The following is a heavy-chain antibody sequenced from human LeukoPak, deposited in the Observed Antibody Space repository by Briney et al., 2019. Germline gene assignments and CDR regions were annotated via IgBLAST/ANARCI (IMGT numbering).Heavy chain of an antibody. CDR1: GFTLSSYW. V-gene: IGHV3-72*01. CDR3: ARDRPLDDSFDI. Sequence: GGSLRLSCEASGFTLSSYWMSWVRQAPGKGLEWVGRTRNKANSYTTEYAASVKGRFTISRDDSKNSLYLQMNSLKTEDTAVYYCARDRPLDDSFDIWGQGTMVTVSS. J-gene: IGHJ3*02. CDR2: TRNKANSYTT. D-gene: IGHD3/OR15-3a*01.